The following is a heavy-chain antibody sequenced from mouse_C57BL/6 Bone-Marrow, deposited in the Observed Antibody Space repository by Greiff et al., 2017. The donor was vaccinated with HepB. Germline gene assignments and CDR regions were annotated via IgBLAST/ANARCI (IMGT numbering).Heavy chain of an antibody. V-gene: IGHV1-50*01. CDR2: IDPSDSYT. Sequence: QVQLQQSGAELVKPGASVKLSCKASGYTFTSYWMQWVKQRPGQGLEWIGEIDPSDSYTNYNQKFKGKATLNVDTSSSTANMQLSSLTSEDSAVYYCAREQYDYSWYFDVWGTGTTVTVSS. D-gene: IGHD2-4*01. CDR3: AREQYDYSWYFDV. CDR1: GYTFTSYW. J-gene: IGHJ1*03.